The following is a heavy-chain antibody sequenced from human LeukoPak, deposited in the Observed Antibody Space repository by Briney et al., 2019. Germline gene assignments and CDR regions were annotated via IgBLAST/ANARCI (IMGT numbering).Heavy chain of an antibody. CDR1: GYTFTSYG. D-gene: IGHD3-22*01. CDR2: ISAYNGNT. V-gene: IGHV1-18*01. J-gene: IGHJ4*02. CDR3: ASPLGYYDSSGYYY. Sequence: GASVKVSCKASGYTFTSYGISWVRQAPGQGLEWMGWISAYNGNTNYAQKLQGRVTMTTDTSTSTAYMELRSLRSEDTAVYYCASPLGYYDSSGYYYWGQGTLVTVSS.